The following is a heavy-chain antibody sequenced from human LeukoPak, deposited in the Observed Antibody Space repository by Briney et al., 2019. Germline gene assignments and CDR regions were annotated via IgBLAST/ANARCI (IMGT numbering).Heavy chain of an antibody. D-gene: IGHD3-22*01. V-gene: IGHV4-34*01. CDR2: INHSGST. CDR3: ARDGEYYYDSSGYYHNWFDP. Sequence: SETLSLTCAVYGGSFSGYYWSWIRQPPGKGLEWIGEINHSGSTNYNPSLKSRVTISVDTSKNQFSLKLSSVTAADTAVYYCARDGEYYYDSSGYYHNWFDPWGQGTLVTVSS. J-gene: IGHJ5*02. CDR1: GGSFSGYY.